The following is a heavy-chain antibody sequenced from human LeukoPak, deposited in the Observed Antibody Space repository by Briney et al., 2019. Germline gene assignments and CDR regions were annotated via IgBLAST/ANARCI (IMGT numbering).Heavy chain of an antibody. CDR3: ARVGSYDSSGYYSFDY. Sequence: SETLSLTCTVSGGSISSHYWSWIRQPPGKGLGWIGYIYYSGSTNYNPSLKSRVTISVDTSKNQFSLKLSSVTAADTAVYYCARVGSYDSSGYYSFDYWGQGTLVTVSS. V-gene: IGHV4-59*11. D-gene: IGHD3-22*01. J-gene: IGHJ4*02. CDR1: GGSISSHY. CDR2: IYYSGST.